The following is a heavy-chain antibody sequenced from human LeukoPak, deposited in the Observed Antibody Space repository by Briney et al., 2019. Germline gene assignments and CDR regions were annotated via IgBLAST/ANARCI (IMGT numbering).Heavy chain of an antibody. CDR2: IYYSGST. J-gene: IGHJ4*02. CDR3: AICDSSGDYCPWDY. CDR1: VASISGYY. D-gene: IGHD3-22*01. Sequence: SETLSLTCTVLVASISGYYSNCSRQPPGKGLEWIGYIYYSGSTNYNPSLKSRVTISVDTSKNQFSLKLSSVTAADTAVYYYAICDSSGDYCPWDYWGQGTLVTVSS. V-gene: IGHV4-59*01.